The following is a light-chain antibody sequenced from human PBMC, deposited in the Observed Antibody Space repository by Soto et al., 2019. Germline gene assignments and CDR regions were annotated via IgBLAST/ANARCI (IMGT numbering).Light chain of an antibody. CDR3: QQSYSTPIT. Sequence: DIQMTQSPSTLSASVGGTVTITCRASRSISSWLAWYQQRPGMAPKLLIYKASTLQSGVTSRFSGRGYGTDFTLTISSLQPEDFATYYCQQSYSTPITFGQGTRLEIK. CDR1: RSISSW. CDR2: KAS. J-gene: IGKJ5*01. V-gene: IGKV1-5*03.